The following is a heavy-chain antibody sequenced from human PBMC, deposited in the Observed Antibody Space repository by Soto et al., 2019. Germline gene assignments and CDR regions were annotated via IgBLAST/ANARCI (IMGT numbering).Heavy chain of an antibody. CDR3: AKFPGPIVGAANAFDI. V-gene: IGHV3-23*01. CDR1: GFTFSSYA. D-gene: IGHD1-26*01. Sequence: GGSLRLSCAASGFTFSSYAMSWVRQAPGKGLEWVSAISGSGGSTYYADSVKGRFTISRDNSKNTLYLQMNSLRAEDTAVYYCAKFPGPIVGAANAFDIWGQGTMVTVSS. CDR2: ISGSGGST. J-gene: IGHJ3*02.